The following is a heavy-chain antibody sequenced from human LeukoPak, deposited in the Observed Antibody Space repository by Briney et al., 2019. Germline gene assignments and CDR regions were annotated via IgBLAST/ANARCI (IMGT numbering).Heavy chain of an antibody. CDR1: GFTFSSYS. V-gene: IGHV3-21*01. CDR3: ARAESVVVKGFDY. CDR2: ISSSSSYI. J-gene: IGHJ4*02. Sequence: GGSLRLSCAASGFTFSSYSMNWVRQAPGKGLEWVSSISSSSSYIYYADSVKGRFTISRDNAKNSLYLQMNSLRAEDTAVYYCARAESVVVKGFDYSGQGTLVTVSS. D-gene: IGHD3-22*01.